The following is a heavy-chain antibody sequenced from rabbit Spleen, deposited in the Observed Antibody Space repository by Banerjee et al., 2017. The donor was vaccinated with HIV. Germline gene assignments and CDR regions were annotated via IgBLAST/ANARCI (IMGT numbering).Heavy chain of an antibody. CDR2: IYTDSGGT. CDR3: ARNYVNAFDP. V-gene: IGHV1S45*01. Sequence: QEQLKESGGGLVTPGGTLKLSCKASGFDFSGYGMSWVRQAPGKGLEWIGCIYTDSGGTYYASWAKGRFTISKTSSTTLTLQMTSLTAADTATYFCARNYVNAFDPWGQGTLVTVS. D-gene: IGHD1-1*01. J-gene: IGHJ2*01. CDR1: GFDFSGYG.